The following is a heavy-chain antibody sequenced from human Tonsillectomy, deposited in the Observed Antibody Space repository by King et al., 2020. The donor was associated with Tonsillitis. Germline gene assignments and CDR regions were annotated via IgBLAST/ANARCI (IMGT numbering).Heavy chain of an antibody. CDR1: GFTFSNAW. V-gene: IGHV3-15*01. CDR3: TRSYRSYYFDY. D-gene: IGHD3-16*02. Sequence: VQLVESGGGLVKPGGSLRLSCAASGFTFSNAWMSWVRQAPGKGLEWVGRIKSKTDGGTTDFAAPVKGRFTISRDDSKNTLYLQMNSLKTEDTAVYYCTRSYRSYYFDYWGQGTLVTVSS. CDR2: IKSKTDGGTT. J-gene: IGHJ4*02.